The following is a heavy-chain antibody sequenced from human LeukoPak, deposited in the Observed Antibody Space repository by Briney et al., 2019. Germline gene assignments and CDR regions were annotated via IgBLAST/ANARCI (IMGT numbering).Heavy chain of an antibody. J-gene: IGHJ6*02. Sequence: SQTLSLTCAISGDSVSSNSAVWNWIRQSPSRGLEWLGRTYYRSKWYNDYAVSVKSRITINPDTSKNQFSLQLNSVTPEDTAVYYCARDREGYSYGLVYYYYGMDVWGQGTTVTVSS. D-gene: IGHD5-18*01. CDR3: ARDREGYSYGLVYYYYGMDV. CDR1: GDSVSSNSAV. CDR2: TYYRSKWYN. V-gene: IGHV6-1*01.